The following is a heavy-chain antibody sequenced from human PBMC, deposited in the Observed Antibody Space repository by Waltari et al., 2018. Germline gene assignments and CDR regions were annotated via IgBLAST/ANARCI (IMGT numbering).Heavy chain of an antibody. D-gene: IGHD6-13*01. V-gene: IGHV2-5*01. Sequence: QITLKESGPTLVKPPQTLTLTCSFSGSLLRTSAVSVGCIRQPPGKALEWLALIYWNDDKQYSPSLKSRLTITKDTSKNQVVLTMTNTDPEDTGTYYCAHFPFRHSSSVYWGQGTLVTVSS. J-gene: IGHJ4*02. CDR3: AHFPFRHSSSVY. CDR2: IYWNDDK. CDR1: GSLLRTSAVS.